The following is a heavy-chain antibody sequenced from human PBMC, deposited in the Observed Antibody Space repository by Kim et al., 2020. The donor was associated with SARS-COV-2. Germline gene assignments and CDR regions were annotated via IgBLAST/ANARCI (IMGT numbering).Heavy chain of an antibody. CDR3: AKRYCSGGNCYSGADY. J-gene: IGHJ4*02. CDR2: ISGSGGGT. V-gene: IGHV3-23*01. Sequence: GGSLRLSCAASGFTFSSYAMSWVRQAPGKGLEWVSAISGSGGGTYYADSVKGRFTISRDNSRNTLFLQMNSLRAEDTAVYYCAKRYCSGGNCYSGADYWGQGTLVTVSS. D-gene: IGHD2-15*01. CDR1: GFTFSSYA.